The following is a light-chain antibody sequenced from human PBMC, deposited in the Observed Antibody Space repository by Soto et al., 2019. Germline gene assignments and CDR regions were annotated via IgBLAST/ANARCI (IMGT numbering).Light chain of an antibody. CDR1: QSIAFY. CDR2: AAT. J-gene: IGKJ1*01. CDR3: QQGYSTPHT. Sequence: DIQMTQSPSSLSASIGDRVTITCRASQSIAFYLNWYQQKPGKAPRLLIYAATSLQSGVPSRFSGGGSGADFTLTVSSLQPEDFATYYCQQGYSTPHTFGQGTKVEIK. V-gene: IGKV1-39*01.